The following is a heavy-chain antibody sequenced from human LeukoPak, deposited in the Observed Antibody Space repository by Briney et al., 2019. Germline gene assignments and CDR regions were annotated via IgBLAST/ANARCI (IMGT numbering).Heavy chain of an antibody. CDR3: AKDGGLWVSAHWGDS. D-gene: IGHD7-27*01. V-gene: IGHV3-23*01. CDR2: ITTSDGNT. J-gene: IGHJ4*02. CDR1: GFTFSSYT. Sequence: GGSLRLSCAASGFTFSSYTMSWVRQAPGKGLGWVSTITTSDGNTYYADSVKGRFTVSRDNSKNTLYLQMNSLRAEDTAVYYCAKDGGLWVSAHWGDSWGRGTLVTVSS.